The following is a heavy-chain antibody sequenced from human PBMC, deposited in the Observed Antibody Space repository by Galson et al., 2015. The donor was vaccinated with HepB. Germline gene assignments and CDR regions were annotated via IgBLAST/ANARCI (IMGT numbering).Heavy chain of an antibody. CDR2: IYDSGST. D-gene: IGHD5-12*01. CDR3: ARESGYSGYDSFDH. J-gene: IGHJ4*02. Sequence: TLSLTCSVSGGSVSSGDYYWSWIRQPPGKGLEWIGNIYDSGSTHYNPSLESRITISLDTSKNQFSLKLTSVTAADTAVYYCARESGYSGYDSFDHWGQGTLVAVSP. V-gene: IGHV4-30-4*08. CDR1: GGSVSSGDYY.